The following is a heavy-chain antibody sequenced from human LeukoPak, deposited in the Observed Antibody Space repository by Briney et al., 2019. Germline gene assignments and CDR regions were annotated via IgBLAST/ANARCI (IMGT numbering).Heavy chain of an antibody. CDR3: ARQTSWGLFILP. V-gene: IGHV4-34*01. D-gene: IGHD3/OR15-3a*01. J-gene: IGHJ4*02. CDR1: GGSFSGYY. Sequence: SETLCLTCAVYGGSFSGYYSSWVRQPPGKGLEWSGEINHSGSTNYNPSLKSRVTISVDTSKNQFSLKLSSVTAADTAVYYCARQTSWGLFILPGGQGTLVTVSS. CDR2: INHSGST.